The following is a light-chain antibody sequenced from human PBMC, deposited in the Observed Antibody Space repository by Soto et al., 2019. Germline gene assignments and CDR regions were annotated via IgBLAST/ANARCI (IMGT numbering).Light chain of an antibody. CDR1: QSVSSSY. CDR2: GAS. CDR3: QQYGSSLMYT. J-gene: IGKJ2*01. V-gene: IGKV3-20*01. Sequence: EIVLTQSPGTLSLSPGERATLSCRASQSVSSSYLAWYQQKPGQAPRLLIYGASSSATGILDRFSVSGSGTDFTLTISRLEPEDFAVYYFQQYGSSLMYTLGHGTKLEIK.